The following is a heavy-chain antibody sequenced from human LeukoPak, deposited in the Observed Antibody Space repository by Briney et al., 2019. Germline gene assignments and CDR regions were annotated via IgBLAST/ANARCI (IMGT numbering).Heavy chain of an antibody. CDR2: IYTSGST. D-gene: IGHD3-22*01. CDR1: GGSISSYY. J-gene: IGHJ3*02. V-gene: IGHV4-4*07. Sequence: SETLSLTCTVSGGSISSYYWSWLRQPAGKGLEWIGRIYTSGSTNYNPSLKSRVTMSVDTSKNQFSLKLSSVTAADTAVYYCARAENYYDSSGYYSWAFDIWGQGTMVTASS. CDR3: ARAENYYDSSGYYSWAFDI.